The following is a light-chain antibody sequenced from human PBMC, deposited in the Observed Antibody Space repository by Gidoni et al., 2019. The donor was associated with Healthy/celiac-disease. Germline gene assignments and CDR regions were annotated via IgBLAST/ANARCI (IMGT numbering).Light chain of an antibody. CDR3: QQYYSYPFT. CDR1: QSISSY. Sequence: AFRLTQSPSSLSASTGDRVTITCRASQSISSYLAWYQQKPGKAPKLLIYAASTLQSGVPSRFSGSGSGTDFTLTISCLQSEDFATYYCQQYYSYPFTFGPXTKVDIK. CDR2: AAS. J-gene: IGKJ3*01. V-gene: IGKV1-8*01.